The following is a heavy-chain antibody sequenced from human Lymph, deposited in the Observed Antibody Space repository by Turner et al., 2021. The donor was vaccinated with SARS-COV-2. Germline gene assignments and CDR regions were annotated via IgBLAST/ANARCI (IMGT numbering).Heavy chain of an antibody. CDR3: AGGSRDCSSTSCYPFFDF. D-gene: IGHD2-2*01. CDR1: GGTFSSYA. Sequence: QFQLVQSGAEAKKPGSSVKVSCKAVGGTFSSYAISWVRQAPGQGLEWMGESIPIFCTAKYAQKFQGRVTIIADESTSTAYMELSSLRSEDTALYYCAGGSRDCSSTSCYPFFDFWGQGTLVTVSS. J-gene: IGHJ4*02. V-gene: IGHV1-69*01. CDR2: SIPIFCTA.